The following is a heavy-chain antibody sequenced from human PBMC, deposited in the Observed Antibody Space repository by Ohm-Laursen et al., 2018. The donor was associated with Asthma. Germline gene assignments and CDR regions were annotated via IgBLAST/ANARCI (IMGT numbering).Heavy chain of an antibody. J-gene: IGHJ4*02. CDR2: ISYDGSNK. V-gene: IGHV3-30*04. CDR3: AKDLRLGPGDY. CDR1: GFTFSSYA. D-gene: IGHD7-27*01. Sequence: LSLTCAASGFTFSSYAMHWVRQAPGKGLEWVAVISYDGSNKYYADSVKGRFTISRDNSKNTLYLQMNSLRAEDTAVYYCAKDLRLGPGDYWGQGTLVTVSS.